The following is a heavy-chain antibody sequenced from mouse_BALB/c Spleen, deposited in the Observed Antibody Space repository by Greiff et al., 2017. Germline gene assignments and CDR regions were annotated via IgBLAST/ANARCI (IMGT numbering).Heavy chain of an antibody. V-gene: IGHV5-4*02. J-gene: IGHJ1*01. CDR3: ARSGYGNYWYFDV. CDR1: GFTFSDYY. Sequence: EVQVVESGGGLVKPGGSLKLSCAASGFTFSDYYMYWVRQTPEKRLEWVATISDGGSYTYYPDSVKGRFTISRDNAKNNLYLQMSSLKSEDTAMYYCARSGYGNYWYFDVWGAGTTVTVSS. D-gene: IGHD2-10*02. CDR2: ISDGGSYT.